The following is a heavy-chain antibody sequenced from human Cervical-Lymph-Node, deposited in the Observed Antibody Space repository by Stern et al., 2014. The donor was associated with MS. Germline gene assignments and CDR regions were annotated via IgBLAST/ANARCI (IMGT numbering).Heavy chain of an antibody. J-gene: IGHJ3*02. CDR3: ARFYSSSSFADAFDI. D-gene: IGHD6-6*01. V-gene: IGHV2-70*01. CDR1: GFSLTTSGMW. CDR2: IDWDDDK. Sequence: QVTLKESGPALVKPTQTLTLTCTFSGFSLTTSGMWVSWIRQPPGKALEWIAFIDWDDDKSYNTSLKTRLTISKDTSKNQVVLTMTNMDPVDTATYYCARFYSSSSFADAFDIWGQGTMVTVSS.